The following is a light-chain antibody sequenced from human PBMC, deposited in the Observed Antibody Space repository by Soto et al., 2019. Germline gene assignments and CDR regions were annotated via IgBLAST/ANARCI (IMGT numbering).Light chain of an antibody. CDR1: QTISSW. J-gene: IGKJ1*01. Sequence: DIQVTQYPSSLSASVGDRVTITCRASQTISSWLAWYQQKPGKAPKLLIYKASTLKSGVPSRFSGSGSGTEFTLTISSLQPDDFATYYCQHYNSYSEEFGQGTKVDIK. CDR2: KAS. V-gene: IGKV1-5*03. CDR3: QHYNSYSEE.